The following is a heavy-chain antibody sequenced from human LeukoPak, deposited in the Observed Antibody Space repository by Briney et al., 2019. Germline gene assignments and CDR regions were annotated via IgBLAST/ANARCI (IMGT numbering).Heavy chain of an antibody. CDR3: ARDIVGVVAATPYWFDP. CDR1: GGTFSGHA. D-gene: IGHD2-15*01. Sequence: SVKVSCKASGGTFSGHAISWVRQAPGQRLEWMGRIIPIFGTANYAQKFQGRVTITADKSTSTAYMELSSLRSEDTAVYYCARDIVGVVAATPYWFDPWGQGTLVTVSS. V-gene: IGHV1-69*06. CDR2: IIPIFGTA. J-gene: IGHJ5*02.